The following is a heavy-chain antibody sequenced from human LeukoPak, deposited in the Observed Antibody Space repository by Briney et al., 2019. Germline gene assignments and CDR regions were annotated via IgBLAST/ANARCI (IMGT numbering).Heavy chain of an antibody. D-gene: IGHD3-10*01. J-gene: IGHJ5*02. CDR1: GYTFTSYG. CDR2: ISAYNGNT. V-gene: IGHV1-18*01. CDR3: ARFVTMVRGVIMPYNWFDP. Sequence: ASVKVSCKASGYTFTSYGISWVRQAPGQGLEWMGWISAYNGNTNYAQKLQGRVTMTTDTSTSTAYMELRSLRSDDTAVYYCARFVTMVRGVIMPYNWFDPWGQGTLVTVSS.